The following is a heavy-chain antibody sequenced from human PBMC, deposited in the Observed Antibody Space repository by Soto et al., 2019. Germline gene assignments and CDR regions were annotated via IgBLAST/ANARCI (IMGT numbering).Heavy chain of an antibody. J-gene: IGHJ4*02. CDR1: GDSISSSTYY. V-gene: IGHV4-39*01. Sequence: QLQVQESGPGLVKPSETLSLTCTVSGDSISSSTYYWVWIRQSPGKGPEWMGSMLYSGNTYYKPSLKNRGTRSVDTSKNQFSLKLSSVTVADTAVYYCARHAPYGPIDYWGQGTLVTVSS. D-gene: IGHD3-10*01. CDR3: ARHAPYGPIDY. CDR2: MLYSGNT.